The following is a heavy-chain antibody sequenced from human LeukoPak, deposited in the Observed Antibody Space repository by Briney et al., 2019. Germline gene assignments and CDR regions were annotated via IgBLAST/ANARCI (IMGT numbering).Heavy chain of an antibody. J-gene: IGHJ4*02. V-gene: IGHV3-30-3*01. CDR3: ARDSPTYYYEGTAYPSLDY. CDR2: ISYDGSNK. D-gene: IGHD3-22*01. CDR1: GFTFSSYA. Sequence: PGGSLRLSCAASGFTFSSYAMHWVRQAPGKGLEWVAIISYDGSNKYYADSVKGRFTISRDNAKKSLYLQMNSLRAEDTAVYYCARDSPTYYYEGTAYPSLDYWGQGTLVTVSS.